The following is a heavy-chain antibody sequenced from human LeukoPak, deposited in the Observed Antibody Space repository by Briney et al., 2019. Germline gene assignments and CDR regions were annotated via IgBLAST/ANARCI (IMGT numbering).Heavy chain of an antibody. Sequence: GGSLRLSCAASGFTFSSYTIHWVRQAPGKGLEYVSAISGNGGETYYANSVKGRFTISRDNSKNTLYLQMGSLRPEDMAVYYCAREFHGYSSGSFDYWGQGTLVTVSS. J-gene: IGHJ4*02. CDR2: ISGNGGET. CDR1: GFTFSSYT. V-gene: IGHV3-64*01. D-gene: IGHD5-18*01. CDR3: AREFHGYSSGSFDY.